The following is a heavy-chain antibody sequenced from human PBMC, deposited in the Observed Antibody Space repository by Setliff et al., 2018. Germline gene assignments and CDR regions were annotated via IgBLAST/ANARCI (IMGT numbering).Heavy chain of an antibody. CDR2: IIPIFGTA. CDR3: ASDGQGNYNFWSGSYYYYGMDV. D-gene: IGHD3-3*01. CDR1: GYTFTSYA. J-gene: IGHJ6*02. Sequence: ASVKVSCKASGYTFTSYAISWVRQAPGQGLEWMGRIIPIFGTANYAQKFQGRVTITADKSTSTAYMELRSLRSDDTAVYYCASDGQGNYNFWSGSYYYYGMDVWGQGTTVTVS. V-gene: IGHV1-69*06.